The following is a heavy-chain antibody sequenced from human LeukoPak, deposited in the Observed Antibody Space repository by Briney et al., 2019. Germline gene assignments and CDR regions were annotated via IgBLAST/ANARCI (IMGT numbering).Heavy chain of an antibody. J-gene: IGHJ3*02. CDR2: MNPNSGGT. CDR3: ARDPHSSGWYYDAFDI. Sequence: ASVKVSCKASGYTFTGYYMHWVRQAPGQGLEWMGWMNPNSGGTNYAQKFQGRVTMTRDTSISTAYMELSRLRSDDTAVYYCARDPHSSGWYYDAFDIWGQGTMVTVSS. D-gene: IGHD6-19*01. V-gene: IGHV1-2*02. CDR1: GYTFTGYY.